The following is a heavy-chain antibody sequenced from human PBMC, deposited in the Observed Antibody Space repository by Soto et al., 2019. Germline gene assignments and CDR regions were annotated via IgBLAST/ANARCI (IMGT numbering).Heavy chain of an antibody. CDR3: ARDWGSYRSPLDY. Sequence: GGSLRLSCAASGFTFSSYGMHWVRQAPGKGLEWVAVIWYDGSNKYYADYVKGRFTISRDNSKNTLYLKMNSLRAEYTAVYYCARDWGSYRSPLDYWGQGTLVTVSS. J-gene: IGHJ4*02. D-gene: IGHD3-16*02. V-gene: IGHV3-33*01. CDR1: GFTFSSYG. CDR2: IWYDGSNK.